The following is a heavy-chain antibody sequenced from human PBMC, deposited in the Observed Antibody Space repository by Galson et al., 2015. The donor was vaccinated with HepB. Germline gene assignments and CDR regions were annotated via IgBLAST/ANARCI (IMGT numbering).Heavy chain of an antibody. V-gene: IGHV3-23*01. CDR3: AKGYGLFDC. CDR2: ISGNCGST. D-gene: IGHD4-17*01. Sequence: SLRLSCAASGFTFSRHGMHWVRQAPGKGLEWVSTISGNCGSTYYADSVKGRFTISRDNSKNTLYLQMNSLRAEDTVIYYCAKGYGLFDCWGQGTLVTVSS. CDR1: GFTFSRHG. J-gene: IGHJ4*02.